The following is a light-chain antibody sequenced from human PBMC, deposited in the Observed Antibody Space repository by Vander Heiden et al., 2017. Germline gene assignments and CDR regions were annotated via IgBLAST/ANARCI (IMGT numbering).Light chain of an antibody. CDR2: GNI. V-gene: IGLV1-40*01. J-gene: IGLJ2*01. CDR3: QSYDSSLGGSI. CDR1: SSNLGAGYD. Sequence: QSVLTQPPSVSLSPPPRVTISCTGSSSNLGAGYDVHWYQQLPGTAPKLLIYGNINRPSGVPDRFSGSKSGPSASLAITGLQAGDEADYYCQSYDSSLGGSIFGGGTKLTVL.